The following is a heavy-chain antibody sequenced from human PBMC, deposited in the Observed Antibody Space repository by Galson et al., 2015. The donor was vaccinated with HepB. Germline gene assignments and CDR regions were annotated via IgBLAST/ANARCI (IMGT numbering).Heavy chain of an antibody. J-gene: IGHJ6*02. CDR3: ARGGTQWLNRGYYYYYGMDV. V-gene: IGHV5-51*03. CDR1: GYSFTSYW. CDR2: IYPGDSDT. D-gene: IGHD6-19*01. Sequence: QSGAEVKKPGESLKISCKGSGYSFTSYWIGWVRQMPGKGLEWMGIIYPGDSDTRYSPSFQGQVTISADKSISTAYLQWSSLKASDTAMYYCARGGTQWLNRGYYYYYGMDVWGQRTTVTVSS.